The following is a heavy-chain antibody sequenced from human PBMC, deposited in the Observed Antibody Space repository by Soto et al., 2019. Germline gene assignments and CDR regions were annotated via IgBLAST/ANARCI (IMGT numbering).Heavy chain of an antibody. CDR1: GFTFDDYA. D-gene: IGHD2-15*01. CDR3: AKDSCSGGSCYSFGVDV. Sequence: GGSLRLSCAASGFTFDDYAMHWVRQAPGKGLEWVSGISWNSGSIGYADSVKGRFTISRDNAKNSLYLQMNSLRAEDTALYYCAKDSCSGGSCYSFGVDVWGQGTTVTVS. J-gene: IGHJ6*02. V-gene: IGHV3-9*01. CDR2: ISWNSGSI.